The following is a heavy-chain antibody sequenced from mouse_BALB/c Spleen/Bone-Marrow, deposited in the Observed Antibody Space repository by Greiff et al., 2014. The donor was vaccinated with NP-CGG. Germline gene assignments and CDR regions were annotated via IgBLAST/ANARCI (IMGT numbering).Heavy chain of an antibody. CDR1: GFSLTSYG. CDR3: ARGSYYEGAMDY. CDR2: IWAGGST. J-gene: IGHJ4*01. Sequence: VKLVESGPGLVAPSQSLSITCTVSGFSLTSYGVHWVRQPPEKVLEWLGVIWAGGSTNYNSALMSRLSISKDNSKSQVFLKMNSLQTDDTAVYYCARGSYYEGAMDYWGQGTSVTVSS. D-gene: IGHD1-1*01. V-gene: IGHV2-9*02.